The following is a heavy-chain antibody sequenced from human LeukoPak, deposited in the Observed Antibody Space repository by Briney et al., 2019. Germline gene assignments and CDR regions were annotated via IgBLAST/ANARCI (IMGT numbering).Heavy chain of an antibody. D-gene: IGHD4-17*01. Sequence: PGRSLRLSCAASGFTFDDYAMHWVRQAPGKGLEWVSGISWNSGSIVYADSVKGRFTISRDNAKNSLYLQMNSLRAEDTALYYCAKGAYASLTRNPLDYWGQGTLVTVSS. J-gene: IGHJ4*02. V-gene: IGHV3-9*01. CDR3: AKGAYASLTRNPLDY. CDR2: ISWNSGSI. CDR1: GFTFDDYA.